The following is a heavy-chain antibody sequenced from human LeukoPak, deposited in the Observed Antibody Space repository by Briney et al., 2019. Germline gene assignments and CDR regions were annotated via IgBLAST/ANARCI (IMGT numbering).Heavy chain of an antibody. CDR1: GGSISSYY. CDR2: IYYSRST. J-gene: IGHJ4*02. V-gene: IGHV4-59*01. CDR3: ARQYSYGYYFDY. Sequence: SETLSLTCTASGGSISSYYWSWIRQPPGKGLEWIGYIYYSRSTNYNPSLKSRVTISVDTSKNQFSLKLSSVTAADTAVYYCARQYSYGYYFDYWGQGNLVTVSS. D-gene: IGHD5-18*01.